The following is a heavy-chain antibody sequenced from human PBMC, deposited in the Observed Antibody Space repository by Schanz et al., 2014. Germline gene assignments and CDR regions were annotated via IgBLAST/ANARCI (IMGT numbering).Heavy chain of an antibody. CDR1: GFAFSTYW. Sequence: EVQLVESGGDLVQPGRSLRLSCAASGFAFSTYWMHWVRQAPGKGLVWVSHINSDGTTTTYADSVKGRFTISRDNAENTLYLQMNSLRVEDTAVYYCAMGGYQLHHWGQGTLVTVSS. CDR3: AMGGYQLHH. D-gene: IGHD1-7*01. CDR2: INSDGTTT. V-gene: IGHV3-74*02. J-gene: IGHJ4*02.